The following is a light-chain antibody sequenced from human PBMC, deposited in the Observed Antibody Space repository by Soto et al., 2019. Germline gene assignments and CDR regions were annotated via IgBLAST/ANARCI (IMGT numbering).Light chain of an antibody. Sequence: DIPMTQSPSSVSASVGDRVTITCRASQAINNWLAWYQQKPGKAPKLLIYTTSNLQSGVPSRFSDSGSGTDFTLTISSLQPEDFATYYCQQANSFPLTFGGGTKVEIK. CDR2: TTS. CDR1: QAINNW. CDR3: QQANSFPLT. V-gene: IGKV1D-12*01. J-gene: IGKJ4*01.